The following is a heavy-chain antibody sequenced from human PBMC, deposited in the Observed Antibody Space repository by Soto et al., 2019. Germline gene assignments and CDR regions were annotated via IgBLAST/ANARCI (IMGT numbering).Heavy chain of an antibody. D-gene: IGHD4-17*01. Sequence: SETLSLTCTVSGGSMSSNDWTWIRQSPGKGLEWIGYIYYTGSTKYNPSLKSRVTISLDTSKNQFSLRLTSVTSADTAVYYCARGGSYGDFFDYWGQGAQVTVSS. V-gene: IGHV4-59*01. CDR1: GGSMSSND. CDR3: ARGGSYGDFFDY. CDR2: IYYTGST. J-gene: IGHJ4*02.